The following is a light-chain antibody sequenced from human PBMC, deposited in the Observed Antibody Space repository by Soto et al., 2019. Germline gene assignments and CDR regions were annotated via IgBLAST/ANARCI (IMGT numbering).Light chain of an antibody. Sequence: DIQMTQSPSTLSASVGDRVTITCRASQSISSWLAWYQQKPGKAPKLLIYKASSLESGVPSRFSGSGSGTEFTLTIISLQPDDFATYYCQQYNSYSPTFGGGTKVDIK. CDR1: QSISSW. CDR2: KAS. CDR3: QQYNSYSPT. V-gene: IGKV1-5*03. J-gene: IGKJ4*01.